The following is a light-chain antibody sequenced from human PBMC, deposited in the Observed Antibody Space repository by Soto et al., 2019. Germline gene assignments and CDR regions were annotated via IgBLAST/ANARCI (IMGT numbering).Light chain of an antibody. J-gene: IGLJ1*01. CDR1: SSDIGAGHD. V-gene: IGLV1-40*01. Sequence: QSVLTQPPSVSEAPGQRVTISCTGTSSDIGAGHDVHWYQQLPGAAPKLLIYSNAIRPSGVPDRFSGSKSGTSASLAITGLRAEDEADYYCQSYDSSLTSYVFGSGTKLTV. CDR3: QSYDSSLTSYV. CDR2: SNA.